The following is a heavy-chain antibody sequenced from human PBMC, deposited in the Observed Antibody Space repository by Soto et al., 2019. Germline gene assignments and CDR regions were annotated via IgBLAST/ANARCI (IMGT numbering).Heavy chain of an antibody. CDR1: GFTFRSDA. D-gene: IGHD6-13*01. V-gene: IGHV3-23*01. CDR3: ARDSRLQQQPFDY. J-gene: IGHJ4*02. CDR2: ISGSGSAT. Sequence: GGSLRLSCAASGFTFRSDAMTWVRQAPGKGLEWVSTISGSGSATYYADSVKGRFTISRDNSKNTLYLQMNSLRAEDTAVYYCARDSRLQQQPFDYWGQGTLVTVSS.